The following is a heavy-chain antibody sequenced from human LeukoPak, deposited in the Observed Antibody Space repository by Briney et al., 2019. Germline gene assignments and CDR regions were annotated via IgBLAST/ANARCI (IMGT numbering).Heavy chain of an antibody. CDR2: VNADGSVT. J-gene: IGHJ4*02. D-gene: IGHD7-27*01. V-gene: IGHV3-74*01. CDR1: GFTISGYW. CDR3: ARDLNWGQVDY. Sequence: GGSLRLSCAASGFTISGYWMYWIRQSPGKGLEWVARVNADGSVTNYAGSMKGRFTISRDTATNIVYLQMNSLRDDDTAVYYCARDLNWGQVDYWGRGTLVTVSS.